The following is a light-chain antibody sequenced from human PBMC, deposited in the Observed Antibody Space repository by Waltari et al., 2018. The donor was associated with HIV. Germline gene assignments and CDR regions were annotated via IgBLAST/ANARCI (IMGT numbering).Light chain of an antibody. J-gene: IGKJ4*01. CDR3: QQYSAYPLT. Sequence: TCRASQDITVFLAWFQHRPGTAPKSLIYGTSTLQSGVPSSKFTGSGSGTEFTLTITNLQPEDTGTYYCQQYSAYPLTFGGGTKVEI. CDR2: GTS. V-gene: IGKV1-16*02. CDR1: QDITVF.